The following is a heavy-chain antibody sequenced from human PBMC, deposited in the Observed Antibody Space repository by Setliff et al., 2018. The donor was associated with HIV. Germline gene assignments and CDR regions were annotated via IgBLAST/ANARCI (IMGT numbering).Heavy chain of an antibody. CDR1: GFSFSDHY. CDR3: ARVGTGYKSAGNAFDI. V-gene: IGHV3-11*04. CDR2: IRSSADTI. Sequence: GGSLRLSCAASGFSFSDHYMNWIRQAPGKGLECVSYIRSSADTIYYADSVKGRFTISRDNAKNSLYLQMNSLRVEDTAVYFCARVGTGYKSAGNAFDIWGQGTMVTVSS. D-gene: IGHD5-12*01. J-gene: IGHJ3*02.